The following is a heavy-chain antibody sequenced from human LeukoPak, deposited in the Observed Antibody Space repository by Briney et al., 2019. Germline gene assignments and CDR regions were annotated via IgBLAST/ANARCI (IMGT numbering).Heavy chain of an antibody. V-gene: IGHV3-30-3*01. D-gene: IGHD3-10*01. CDR1: GFTFSSYA. CDR3: ARERITMVRGVIERTLDY. J-gene: IGHJ4*02. Sequence: PGGSLRLSCAASGFTFSSYAMHWVRQAPGKGLEWVAVISYDGSNKYYADSVKGRFTISRDNSKNTLYLQMSSLRAEDTAVYYCARERITMVRGVIERTLDYWGQGTLVTVSS. CDR2: ISYDGSNK.